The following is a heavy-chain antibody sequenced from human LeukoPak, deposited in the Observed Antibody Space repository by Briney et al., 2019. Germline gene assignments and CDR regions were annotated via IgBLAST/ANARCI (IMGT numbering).Heavy chain of an antibody. V-gene: IGHV4-61*02. Sequence: PSETLSLTCAVSGDSISSGSYYWSWIRQPAGKGLEWIGRIYTSESTNYNPSLKSRVTISADTSKNQFSLKLSSVTAADTAIYYCARDPATWWFDPWGQGTLVTVSS. CDR3: ARDPATWWFDP. CDR1: GDSISSGSYY. J-gene: IGHJ5*02. CDR2: IYTSEST. D-gene: IGHD2-15*01.